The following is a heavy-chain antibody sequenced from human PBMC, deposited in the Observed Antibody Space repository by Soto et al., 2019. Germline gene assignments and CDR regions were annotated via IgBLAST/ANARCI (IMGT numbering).Heavy chain of an antibody. CDR2: IIPIFGTA. V-gene: IGHV1-69*13. J-gene: IGHJ6*02. CDR1: GGTFSSYA. CDR3: ARDPYCSSTSCPIDYYYYGMDV. Sequence: SVKVSCNASGGTFSSYAISWVRQAPGQGLEWMGGIIPIFGTANYAQKFQGRVTITADESTSTAYMELSSLRSEDTAVYYCARDPYCSSTSCPIDYYYYGMDVWGQGTTVTVSS. D-gene: IGHD2-2*01.